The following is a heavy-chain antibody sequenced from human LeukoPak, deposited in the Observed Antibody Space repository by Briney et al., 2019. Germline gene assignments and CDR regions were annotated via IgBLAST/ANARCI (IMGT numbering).Heavy chain of an antibody. CDR3: ARVTGGYNLVDY. CDR2: ISSDGSFT. D-gene: IGHD5-24*01. J-gene: IGHJ4*02. Sequence: GGSLRLSCAASGFTFGTYWMHWVRQAPGKGLVWVSRISSDGSFTLYADSVKGRFTMSRDNAKNTLYLQMNSLRAEDTAVYYCARVTGGYNLVDYWGQGTLVTVSS. V-gene: IGHV3-74*01. CDR1: GFTFGTYW.